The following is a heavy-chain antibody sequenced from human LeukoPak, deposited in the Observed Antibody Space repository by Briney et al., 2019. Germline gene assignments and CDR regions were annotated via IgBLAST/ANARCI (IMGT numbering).Heavy chain of an antibody. CDR2: IGYDGSNK. J-gene: IGHJ4*02. D-gene: IGHD3-16*02. V-gene: IGHV3-33*08. CDR1: GFTFSSYG. Sequence: GGSLRLSCAASGFTFSSYGMHWVRQAPGKGLEWVAVIGYDGSNKYYADSVKGRFTISRDNSKNTLYLQMNSLRAEDTAVYYCAREDVYESYQDYWGQGTLVTVSS. CDR3: AREDVYESYQDY.